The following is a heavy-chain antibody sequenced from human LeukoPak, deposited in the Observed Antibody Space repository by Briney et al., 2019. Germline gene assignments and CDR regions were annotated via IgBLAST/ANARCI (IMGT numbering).Heavy chain of an antibody. Sequence: AGGSLRLSCAASGFTFSSYGMSWVRQAPGKGLEWVSSISSSSSYIYYADSVKGRFTISRDNAKNSLYLQMNSLRAEDTAVYYCARGVCSSTSCXGHDYWXXXTLVTVS. CDR2: ISSSSSYI. D-gene: IGHD2-2*01. CDR1: GFTFSSYG. V-gene: IGHV3-21*01. CDR3: ARGVCSSTSCXGHDY. J-gene: IGHJ4*01.